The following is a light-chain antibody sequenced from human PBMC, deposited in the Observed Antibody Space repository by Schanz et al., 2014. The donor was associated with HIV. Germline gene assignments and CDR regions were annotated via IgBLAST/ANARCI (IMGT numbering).Light chain of an antibody. V-gene: IGLV2-14*02. J-gene: IGLJ3*02. CDR1: SSDVGSYNL. Sequence: QSVLTQPASVSGSPGQAITISCTGTSSDVGSYNLVSWYQQHPGKAPKLMIYDVNIRPSGVSNRFSGSKSGNTASLTISGLQAEDEADYYCQSFDSSLSGSVFGGGTKLTVL. CDR3: QSFDSSLSGSV. CDR2: DVN.